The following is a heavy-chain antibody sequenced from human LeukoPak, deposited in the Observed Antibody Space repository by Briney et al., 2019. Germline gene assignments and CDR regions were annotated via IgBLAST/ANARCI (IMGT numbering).Heavy chain of an antibody. CDR3: ARVRNCGGDCYPYYFDY. Sequence: GGSLRLSCAASGFTFSSYGMHWVRQAPGKGLEWVAVISYDGSNKYYADSVKGRFTISRDNSKNTLYLQMNSLRAEDTAVYYCARVRNCGGDCYPYYFDYWGQGTLVTVSS. J-gene: IGHJ4*02. D-gene: IGHD2-21*02. V-gene: IGHV3-30*03. CDR1: GFTFSSYG. CDR2: ISYDGSNK.